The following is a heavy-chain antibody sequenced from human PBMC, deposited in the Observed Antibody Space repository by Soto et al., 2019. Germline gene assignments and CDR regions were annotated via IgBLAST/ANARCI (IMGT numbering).Heavy chain of an antibody. CDR3: AKGPDGSGYYHNWFDS. CDR1: GFSFSDYA. CDR2: ISRTGDSA. J-gene: IGHJ5*01. D-gene: IGHD3-22*01. V-gene: IGHV3-23*01. Sequence: EVHLLESGGALVQPGGSLTLSCAASGFSFSDYAMSWVRQAPGKGLEWVSSISRTGDSAYYADSVNGRFAISRDRSKNRWSLQMNSLRVADTAVYYCAKGPDGSGYYHNWFDSCGPGTLITVSS.